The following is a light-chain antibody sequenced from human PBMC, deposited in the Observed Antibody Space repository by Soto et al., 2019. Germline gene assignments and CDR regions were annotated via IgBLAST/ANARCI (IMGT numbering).Light chain of an antibody. Sequence: QAVVTQEPSLTVSPGGTVTLTCGSSTGAVTSGHYPYWFQQKPGQAPRTRIYDTSNKHSWTPARFSGSLLGGKTALTLSGAQPEDEAEYYRLLSYSGPYVFGTGTKVTVL. CDR3: LLSYSGPYV. CDR2: DTS. J-gene: IGLJ1*01. V-gene: IGLV7-46*01. CDR1: TGAVTSGHY.